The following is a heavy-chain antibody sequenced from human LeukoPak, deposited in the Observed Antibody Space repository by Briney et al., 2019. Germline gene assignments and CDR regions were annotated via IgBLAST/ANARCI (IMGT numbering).Heavy chain of an antibody. D-gene: IGHD2-2*01. CDR3: ARGPYCDSTSCQSFFDY. Sequence: GGSLRLSCAASGFTFSSYWITWVRQAPGKGLEWVANIKQDGSEKYYVDSVKGRFTISGDNARNSVSLQMNSLRAEDTAVYYCARGPYCDSTSCQSFFDYWGQGALVTVSS. J-gene: IGHJ4*02. CDR1: GFTFSSYW. CDR2: IKQDGSEK. V-gene: IGHV3-7*01.